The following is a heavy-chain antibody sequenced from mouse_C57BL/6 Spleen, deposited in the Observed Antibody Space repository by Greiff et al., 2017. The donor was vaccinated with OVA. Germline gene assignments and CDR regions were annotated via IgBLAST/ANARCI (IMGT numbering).Heavy chain of an antibody. CDR3: ASILGDFDG. V-gene: IGHV1-59*01. CDR1: GYTFTSYW. Sequence: QVQLQQPGAELVRPGTSVKLSCKASGYTFTSYWMHWVKQRPGQGLEWIGVIDPSDSYTNYNQKFKGKATLTVDTSSSTAYMQLSRLTSEDSAVYYCASILGDFDGWGTGTTVTVSS. CDR2: IDPSDSYT. J-gene: IGHJ1*03. D-gene: IGHD3-1*01.